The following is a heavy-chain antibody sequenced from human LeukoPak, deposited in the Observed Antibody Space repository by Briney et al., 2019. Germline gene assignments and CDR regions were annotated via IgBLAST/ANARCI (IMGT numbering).Heavy chain of an antibody. J-gene: IGHJ4*02. CDR3: ARENGDYAFDY. V-gene: IGHV4-4*02. Sequence: SETLSLTCAVSGGSISSSNWWSWVRQPPGKGLEWVGSIHESGSSNSNSSLKSRVTISLDTSKNQFSLRLSSVIVADTAVYYCARENGDYAFDYWGQGTLVTVSS. D-gene: IGHD4-17*01. CDR2: IHESGSS. CDR1: GGSISSSNW.